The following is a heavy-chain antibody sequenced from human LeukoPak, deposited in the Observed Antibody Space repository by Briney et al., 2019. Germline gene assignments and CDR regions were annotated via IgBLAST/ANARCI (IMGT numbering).Heavy chain of an antibody. CDR2: INHSGST. Sequence: SETLSLTCAVYGGSFSGYYWSWIRRPPGKGLEWIGEINHSGSTNYNPSLKSRVTISVDTSKNQFSLKLSSVTAADTAVYYCACLSGGNGDYWGQGTLVTVSS. J-gene: IGHJ4*02. CDR3: ACLSGGNGDY. V-gene: IGHV4-34*01. CDR1: GGSFSGYY. D-gene: IGHD4-23*01.